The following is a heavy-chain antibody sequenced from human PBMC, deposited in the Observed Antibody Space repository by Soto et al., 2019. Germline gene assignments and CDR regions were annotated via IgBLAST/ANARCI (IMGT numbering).Heavy chain of an antibody. CDR2: ISGSGGST. D-gene: IGHD5-18*01. Sequence: RVSPRLSFAASGFTFSSYSMSWVRQAPGKGLEWVSAISGSGGSTYYADSVKGRFTISRDNSKNTLYLQMNSLRAEDTAVYYCAKDLVGYSYGRLFDYWGQGP. J-gene: IGHJ4*02. CDR3: AKDLVGYSYGRLFDY. CDR1: GFTFSSYS. V-gene: IGHV3-23*01.